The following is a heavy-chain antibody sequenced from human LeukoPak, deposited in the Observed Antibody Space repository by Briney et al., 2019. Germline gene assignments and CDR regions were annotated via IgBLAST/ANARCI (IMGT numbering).Heavy chain of an antibody. CDR2: IYYSGST. Sequence: SETLSLTCTVSGGSISSYYWSWIRQPPGRGLEWIGYIYYSGSTNYNPSLKSRVTISVDTSKNQFSLKLSSVTAADTAVYYCARSPTLYFGADYWGQGTLVTVSS. J-gene: IGHJ4*02. D-gene: IGHD3-10*01. V-gene: IGHV4-59*01. CDR3: ARSPTLYFGADY. CDR1: GGSISSYY.